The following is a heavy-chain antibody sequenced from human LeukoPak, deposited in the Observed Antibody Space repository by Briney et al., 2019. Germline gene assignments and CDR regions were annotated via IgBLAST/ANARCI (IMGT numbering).Heavy chain of an antibody. V-gene: IGHV3-23*01. CDR3: ASSIAAAGGDY. CDR1: GFTFSSYA. CDR2: ISGSGGST. Sequence: GGSLRLSCAASGFTFSSYAMSWVRQAPGKGLEWVSAISGSGGSTYYADSVKGRFAISRDNSKNTLYLQMNSLRAEDTAVYYCASSIAAAGGDYWGQGTLVTVSS. J-gene: IGHJ4*02. D-gene: IGHD6-13*01.